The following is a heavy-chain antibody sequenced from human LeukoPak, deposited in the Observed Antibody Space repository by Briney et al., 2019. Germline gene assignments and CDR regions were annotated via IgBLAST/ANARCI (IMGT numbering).Heavy chain of an antibody. V-gene: IGHV1-18*01. J-gene: IGHJ3*02. CDR1: GYTFTSYG. CDR2: ISAYNGNT. CDR3: ARVIWVLYGDQGYAFDI. D-gene: IGHD4-17*01. Sequence: ASVKVSCRASGYTFTSYGISWVRQAPGQGLEWMGWISAYNGNTNYAQKLQGRVTMTTDTSTSTAYMELRSLRSDDTAVYYCARVIWVLYGDQGYAFDIWGQGTTVTVSS.